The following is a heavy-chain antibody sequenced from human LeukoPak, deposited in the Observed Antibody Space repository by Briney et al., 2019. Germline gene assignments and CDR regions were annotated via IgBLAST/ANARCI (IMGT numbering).Heavy chain of an antibody. D-gene: IGHD1-26*01. J-gene: IGHJ6*02. V-gene: IGHV4-59*01. Sequence: PSETLSLTCTVSGGSISSYYWSWIRQPPGKGLEWIGYIYYSGSTNYNPSLKSRVTISVDTSKNQFSPKLSSVTAADTAVYYCARGGSGSYYGYYYGMDVWGQGTTVTVSS. CDR2: IYYSGST. CDR1: GGSISSYY. CDR3: ARGGSGSYYGYYYGMDV.